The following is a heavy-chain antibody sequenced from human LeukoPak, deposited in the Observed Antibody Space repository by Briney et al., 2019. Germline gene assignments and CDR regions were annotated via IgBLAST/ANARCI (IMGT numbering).Heavy chain of an antibody. J-gene: IGHJ4*02. CDR3: ARWKDDGFDY. CDR1: GFTFSSYG. Sequence: GGSLRLSCAASGFTFSSYGMHWVRQAPGKGLEWVSYISSSSSTIHYADSVKGRFTISRDNAKNSLYLQMNSLRAEDTAVYYCARWKDDGFDYWGQGTLVTVSS. D-gene: IGHD1-1*01. V-gene: IGHV3-48*01. CDR2: ISSSSSTI.